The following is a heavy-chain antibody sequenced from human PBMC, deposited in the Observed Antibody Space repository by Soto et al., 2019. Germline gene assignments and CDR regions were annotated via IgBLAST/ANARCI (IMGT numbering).Heavy chain of an antibody. Sequence: QVQLKASGPGLLKPSETLSLTCTVSGASVSSASYYGAWLRQPPRRGLEWIGSVYFTGSTSHLPSLKSRVTVSVDTSKNHFSLNLASVTASDSAVYYCARIDGDYGHNWFDPWGQGTLVIVS. V-gene: IGHV4-61*03. CDR1: GASVSSASYY. CDR3: ARIDGDYGHNWFDP. J-gene: IGHJ5*02. CDR2: VYFTGST. D-gene: IGHD4-17*01.